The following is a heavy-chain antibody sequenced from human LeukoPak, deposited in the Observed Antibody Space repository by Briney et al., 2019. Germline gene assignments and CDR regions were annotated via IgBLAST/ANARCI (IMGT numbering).Heavy chain of an antibody. D-gene: IGHD5-18*01. CDR3: ARVTGGWIQLWCDY. CDR1: GFTFSSYE. Sequence: PGGSLRLSCAASGFTFSSYEMNWVRQAPGKGLEWVSYISSSGSTIYYADSVKGRFTISRDNAKNSLYLQMNSLRAEDTAVYYCARVTGGWIQLWCDYWAREPWSPSPQ. CDR2: ISSSGSTI. V-gene: IGHV3-48*03. J-gene: IGHJ4*02.